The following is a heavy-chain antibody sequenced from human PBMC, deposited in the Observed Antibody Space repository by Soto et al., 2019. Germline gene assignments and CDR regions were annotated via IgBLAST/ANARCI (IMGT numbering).Heavy chain of an antibody. V-gene: IGHV4-61*08. D-gene: IGHD3-10*01. CDR3: ARGRGDYYFDY. CDR1: GGSIRTTGW. CDR2: IYFTGNT. J-gene: IGHJ4*02. Sequence: PSETLSLTCTVSGGSIRTTGWWSWIRKPPGKGLEWVGYIYFTGNTNYNPSLKSRVTISADTSRNQFSLKLSSVTAADTAVYYCARGRGDYYFDYWGQGTLVTVSS.